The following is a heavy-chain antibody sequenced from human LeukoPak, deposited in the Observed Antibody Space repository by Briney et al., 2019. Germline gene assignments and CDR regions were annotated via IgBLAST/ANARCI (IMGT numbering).Heavy chain of an antibody. CDR1: GHTFTSYG. J-gene: IGHJ5*02. Sequence: ASVKVSCKASGHTFTSYGISWVRQAPGQGLEWMGRISAYNGNTNYAQKLQGRVTMTTDTSTSTAYMELRSLRSDDTAVYYCARSSTSFPLFDPWGQGTLVTVSS. D-gene: IGHD2-2*01. CDR2: ISAYNGNT. CDR3: ARSSTSFPLFDP. V-gene: IGHV1-18*01.